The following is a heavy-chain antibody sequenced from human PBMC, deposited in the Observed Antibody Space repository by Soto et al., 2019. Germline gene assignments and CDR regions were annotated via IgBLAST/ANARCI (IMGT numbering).Heavy chain of an antibody. CDR1: CGSFSSSNW. V-gene: IGHV4-4*02. J-gene: IGHJ6*02. D-gene: IGHD3-10*01. CDR3: ARDVPVRFGELVGSDYYYGMDV. Sequence: SESLSLTCAVSCGSFSSSNWWSWVRKPPGKGLEWIGEIYHSGSTNYNPSLKSRVTISVDKSKNQCSLKLNSVTAADTAVYYCARDVPVRFGELVGSDYYYGMDVWGQGTTVTVSS. CDR2: IYHSGST.